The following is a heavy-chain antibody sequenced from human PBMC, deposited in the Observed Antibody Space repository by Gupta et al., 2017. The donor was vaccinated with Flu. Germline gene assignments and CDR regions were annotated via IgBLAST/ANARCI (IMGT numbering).Heavy chain of an antibody. CDR2: IIPIFGTA. CDR1: GGTFSSYA. D-gene: IGHD1-7*01. CDR3: AALLELGVRFWFDP. Sequence: QVQLVQSGAEVKQPGSSVKVSCQASGGTFSSYAISWVRQAPDQGLEWMGGIIPIFGTANYAQKFQGRVTITADESTSTAYMELSSLRSEDTAVYYCAALLELGVRFWFDPWGQGTLVTVSS. V-gene: IGHV1-69*01. J-gene: IGHJ5*02.